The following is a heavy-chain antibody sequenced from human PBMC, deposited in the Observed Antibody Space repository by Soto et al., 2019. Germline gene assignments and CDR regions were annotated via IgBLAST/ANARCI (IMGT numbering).Heavy chain of an antibody. V-gene: IGHV3-53*02. CDR2: IYDGGNT. Sequence: EVQLLETGGGLIQPGGSLRLSCAASGFSVGITYMSWVRQTPGKGLEWVSVIYDGGNTSYSDSVKGRFTISSDSSNNTKLLHMNGLRAEDTAFYSCANSADSWYSVFDYWGQGILVTVSA. CDR1: GFSVGITY. D-gene: IGHD2-15*01. J-gene: IGHJ4*02. CDR3: ANSADSWYSVFDY.